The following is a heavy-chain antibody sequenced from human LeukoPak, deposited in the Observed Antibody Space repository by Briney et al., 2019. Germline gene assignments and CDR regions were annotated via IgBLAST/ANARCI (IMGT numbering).Heavy chain of an antibody. V-gene: IGHV1-69*04. J-gene: IGHJ4*02. CDR3: ARGVVVVPATHYFDY. D-gene: IGHD2-2*01. CDR1: GGTFSSYA. Sequence: SVKVSCKASGGTFSSYAISWVRQAPGQGLEWMGRIVPILGIANYAQKFQGRVTITADKSTSTAYMELSSLRSEDTAVYYCARGVVVVPATHYFDYWGQGTLVTVSS. CDR2: IVPILGIA.